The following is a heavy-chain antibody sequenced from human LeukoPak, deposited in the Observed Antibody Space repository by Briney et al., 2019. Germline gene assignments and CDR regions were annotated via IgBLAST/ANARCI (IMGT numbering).Heavy chain of an antibody. J-gene: IGHJ5*02. CDR1: GGSISSGSYY. CDR3: ARGIIVGATWGENDNWFDP. CDR2: IYYSGNT. D-gene: IGHD1-26*01. V-gene: IGHV4-61*10. Sequence: SETLSLTCTVSGGSISSGSYYWSWIRQPAGKGLEWIGYIYYSGNTNYNPSLKSRVTISVDTSKNQFSLKLSSVTAADTAVYYCARGIIVGATWGENDNWFDPWGQGTLVTVSS.